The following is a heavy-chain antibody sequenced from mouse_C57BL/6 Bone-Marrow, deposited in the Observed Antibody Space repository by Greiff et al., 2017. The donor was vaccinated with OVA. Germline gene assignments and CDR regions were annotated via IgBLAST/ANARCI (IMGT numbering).Heavy chain of an antibody. CDR2: FYPGSGSI. CDR1: GYTFTEYT. D-gene: IGHD2-2*01. J-gene: IGHJ3*01. V-gene: IGHV1-62-2*01. CDR3: ARREGRFCYGYGAWFGY. Sequence: QVQLQQSGAELVKPGASVKLSCKASGYTFTEYTIHWVKQRSGQGLEWIGWFYPGSGSIKYNEKFKDQATLTADKSYSTVYMELSRLTSEDSAVYFCARREGRFCYGYGAWFGYWGQGTLVTVSA.